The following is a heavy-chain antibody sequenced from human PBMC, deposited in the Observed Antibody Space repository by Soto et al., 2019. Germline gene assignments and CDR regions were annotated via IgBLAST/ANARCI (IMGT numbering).Heavy chain of an antibody. CDR1: GYTFTGYY. V-gene: IGHV1-18*04. J-gene: IGHJ6*02. Sequence: GASVKVSCKASGYTFTGYYMHWVRQAPGQGLEWMGWISGYNGDTKYAQKVQGRVTMTIDTSTYTAYMELRSLTSDDTAIYYCAKNGQPPYYYYGMDVSGQGTTVTVSS. D-gene: IGHD2-8*01. CDR3: AKNGQPPYYYYGMDV. CDR2: ISGYNGDT.